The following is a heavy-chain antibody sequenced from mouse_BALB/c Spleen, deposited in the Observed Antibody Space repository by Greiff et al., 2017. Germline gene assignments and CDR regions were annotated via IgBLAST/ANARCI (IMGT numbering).Heavy chain of an antibody. J-gene: IGHJ2*01. Sequence: VQLQQPGAELVKPGTSVKLSCKASGYNFTSYWINWVKLRPGQGLEWIGDIYPGSGSTNYNEKFKSKATLTVDTSSSTAYMQLSSLASEDSALYYCARIYDGYYDYWGQGTTLTVSS. D-gene: IGHD2-3*01. CDR3: ARIYDGYYDY. V-gene: IGHV1-55*01. CDR2: IYPGSGST. CDR1: GYNFTSYW.